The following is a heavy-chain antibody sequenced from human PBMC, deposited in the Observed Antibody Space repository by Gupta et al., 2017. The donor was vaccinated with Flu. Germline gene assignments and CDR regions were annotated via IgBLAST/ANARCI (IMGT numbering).Heavy chain of an antibody. CDR2: ISTYNGDT. V-gene: IGHV1-18*01. CDR3: AIEYSSSWLFDS. D-gene: IGHD6-6*01. J-gene: IGHJ4*02. Sequence: EWMGWISTYNGDTNYAQKFPGRVTMTTDTSTSTAYMELRSLRSDDTAVYYCAIEYSSSWLFDSWGQGTLVTVSS.